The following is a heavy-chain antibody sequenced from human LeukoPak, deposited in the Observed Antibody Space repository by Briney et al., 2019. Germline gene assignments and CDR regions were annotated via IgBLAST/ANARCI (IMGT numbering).Heavy chain of an antibody. CDR1: GGSFSGYY. V-gene: IGHV4-34*01. CDR2: INHSGST. Sequence: SETLSLTCAVYGGSFSGYYWSWIRQPPGKGLEWIGEINHSGSTNYNPSLKSRVTISVDTSKNQFSLKLSSVTAADTAMYYCARGKWLRSSFDYWGQGTLVTVSS. CDR3: ARGKWLRSSFDY. D-gene: IGHD5-12*01. J-gene: IGHJ4*02.